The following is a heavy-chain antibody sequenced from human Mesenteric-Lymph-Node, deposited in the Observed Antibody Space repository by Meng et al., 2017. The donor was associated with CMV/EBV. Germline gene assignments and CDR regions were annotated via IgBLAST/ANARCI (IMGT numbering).Heavy chain of an antibody. J-gene: IGHJ6*02. CDR2: ISSSSSYI. CDR3: ARARGWLRFLRPSYYYGMDV. D-gene: IGHD5-12*01. CDR1: GFTFSTYT. Sequence: GGSLRLSCAASGFTFSTYTMNWVRQAPGKGLEWVSSISSSSSYIYYADSVKGRFTISRDNAKNSLYLQMNSLRAEDTAVYYCARARGWLRFLRPSYYYGMDVWGQGTTVTVSS. V-gene: IGHV3-21*01.